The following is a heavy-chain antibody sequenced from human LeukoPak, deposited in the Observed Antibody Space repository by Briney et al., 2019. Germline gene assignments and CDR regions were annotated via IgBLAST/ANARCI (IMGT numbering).Heavy chain of an antibody. D-gene: IGHD1-26*01. V-gene: IGHV3-33*01. CDR2: IWYDGSNK. Sequence: PGGSLRLSCAASGFTLSSYGMHWVRQAPGKGLEWVAVIWYDGSNKYYADSVKGRFTISRDNSKNTLYLQMNSLRAEDTAVYYCARDGGSYSSYMDVWGKGTTVTVSS. J-gene: IGHJ6*03. CDR3: ARDGGSYSSYMDV. CDR1: GFTLSSYG.